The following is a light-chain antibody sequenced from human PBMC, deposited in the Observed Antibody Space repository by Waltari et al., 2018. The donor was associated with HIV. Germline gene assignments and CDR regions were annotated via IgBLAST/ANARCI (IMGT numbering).Light chain of an antibody. V-gene: IGKV3-11*01. J-gene: IGKJ5*01. CDR3: QQRSNWPSIT. CDR2: EAS. Sequence: EIILTQSPATLSVSPGDTATLSCRASQSISSSLAWYQHKPGQAPRLLIYEASKRATGIPARFSGSGSGTDFTLTVSRLEPEDFAVYYCQQRSNWPSITFGQGTRLEIK. CDR1: QSISSS.